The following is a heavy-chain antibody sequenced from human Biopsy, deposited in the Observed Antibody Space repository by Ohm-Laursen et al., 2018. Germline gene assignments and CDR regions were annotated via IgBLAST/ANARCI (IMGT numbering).Heavy chain of an antibody. CDR2: IYHSGST. V-gene: IGHV4-59*01. CDR1: GGSISSDY. Sequence: SETLSLTCPVSGGSISSDYWSWIRQTPGKGLEWIGYIYHSGSTNYNPSLKSRVAISVDTSKNQFSLRLNSVTAADTAVYYCARATNSTGWPYYYFYGMDVWGQGTTVTVSS. D-gene: IGHD2/OR15-2a*01. J-gene: IGHJ6*02. CDR3: ARATNSTGWPYYYFYGMDV.